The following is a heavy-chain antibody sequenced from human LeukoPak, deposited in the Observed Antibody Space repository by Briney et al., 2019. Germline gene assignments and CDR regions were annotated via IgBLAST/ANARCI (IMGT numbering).Heavy chain of an antibody. V-gene: IGHV3-23*01. Sequence: PGGSLRLSCAASGFTFSNYAMSWVRQAPGKGLEWVSIISGSGGYTYYADSVKGRFTISRDNSKNTLYLQMNSLRAEDTAVHYCAKRGYYYDSSGYYYFDYWGQGTLVTVSS. CDR1: GFTFSNYA. CDR2: ISGSGGYT. CDR3: AKRGYYYDSSGYYYFDY. J-gene: IGHJ4*02. D-gene: IGHD3-22*01.